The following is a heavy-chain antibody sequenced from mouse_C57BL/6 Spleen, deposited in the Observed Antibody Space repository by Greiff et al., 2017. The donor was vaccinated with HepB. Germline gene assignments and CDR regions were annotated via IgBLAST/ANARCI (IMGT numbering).Heavy chain of an antibody. CDR2: ISYDGSN. CDR3: ANYYSNYEAWFAY. V-gene: IGHV3-6*01. D-gene: IGHD2-5*01. CDR1: GYSITSGYY. Sequence: EVKLQESGPGLVKPSQSLSLTCSVTGYSITSGYYWNWIRQFPGNKLEWMGYISYDGSNNYNPSLKNRISITRDTSKNQFFLKLNSVTTEDTATYYCANYYSNYEAWFAYWGQGTLVTVSA. J-gene: IGHJ3*01.